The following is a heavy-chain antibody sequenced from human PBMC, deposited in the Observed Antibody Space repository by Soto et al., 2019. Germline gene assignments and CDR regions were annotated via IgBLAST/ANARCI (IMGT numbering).Heavy chain of an antibody. CDR3: AIFQTPSSPITMIVVVIDPIDY. Sequence: GGSLRLSCAASGFTFSSYAMSWVRQAPGKGLEWVSAISGSGGSTYYADSVKGRFTISRDNSKNTLYLQMNSLRAEDTAVYYGAIFQTPSSPITMIVVVIDPIDYWGQGTLVTVSS. D-gene: IGHD3-22*01. V-gene: IGHV3-23*01. J-gene: IGHJ4*02. CDR1: GFTFSSYA. CDR2: ISGSGGST.